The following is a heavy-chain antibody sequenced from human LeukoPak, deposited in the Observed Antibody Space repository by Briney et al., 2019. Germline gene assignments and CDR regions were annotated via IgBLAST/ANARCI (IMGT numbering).Heavy chain of an antibody. J-gene: IGHJ4*02. CDR2: ISGSGSST. D-gene: IGHD3-22*01. CDR3: AKSPGYYDRSGYYYVL. V-gene: IGHV3-23*01. CDR1: GFNVNNAW. Sequence: GGSLRLSCAASGFNVNNAWMSWVRQAPGKGLEWVSGISGSGSSTHDADSVKGRFTISRDNSKNTLYLQMNSLRAEDTAVYYCAKSPGYYDRSGYYYVLWGQGTLVTVSS.